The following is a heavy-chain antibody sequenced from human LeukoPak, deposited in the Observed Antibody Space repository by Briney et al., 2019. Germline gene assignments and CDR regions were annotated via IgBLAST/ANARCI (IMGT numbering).Heavy chain of an antibody. J-gene: IGHJ4*02. D-gene: IGHD3-10*01. CDR3: ARVTTSATKYYYGSGSYYKTYFDY. V-gene: IGHV4-34*01. CDR2: INHSGST. Sequence: SEALSLTRAVYGGSFSGYYWSWIRQPPGKGLEWIGEINHSGSTNYNPSLKSRVTISVDTSKNQFSLKLSSVTAADTAVYYCARVTTSATKYYYGSGSYYKTYFDYWGQGTLVTVSS. CDR1: GGSFSGYY.